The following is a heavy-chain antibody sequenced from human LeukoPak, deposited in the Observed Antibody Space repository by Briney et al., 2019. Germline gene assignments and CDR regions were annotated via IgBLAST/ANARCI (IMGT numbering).Heavy chain of an antibody. Sequence: ASVKVSCKASGYTFTSYGISWVRQAPGQGLEWMGWISAYNGNTNYAQKLQGRVTMTTDTSTSTAYMELRSLRSDDTAVYYCAKEPREWELPDSWGQGTLVTVSS. D-gene: IGHD1-26*01. CDR1: GYTFTSYG. V-gene: IGHV1-18*01. J-gene: IGHJ4*02. CDR2: ISAYNGNT. CDR3: AKEPREWELPDS.